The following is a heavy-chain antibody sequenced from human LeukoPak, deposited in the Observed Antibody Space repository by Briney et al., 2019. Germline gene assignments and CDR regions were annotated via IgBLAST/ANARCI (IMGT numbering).Heavy chain of an antibody. CDR3: ARVRITIFGVVIIPDYYYYMDV. CDR1: GFTITNNY. CDR2: INWSGGST. V-gene: IGHV3-20*04. J-gene: IGHJ6*03. Sequence: GGSLRLSCAASGFTITNNYMSWVRQAPGKGLEWVSGINWSGGSTGYADSVKGRFTISRDNAKNSLYLQMNSLRAEDTALYYCARVRITIFGVVIIPDYYYYMDVWGKGTTVTVSS. D-gene: IGHD3-3*01.